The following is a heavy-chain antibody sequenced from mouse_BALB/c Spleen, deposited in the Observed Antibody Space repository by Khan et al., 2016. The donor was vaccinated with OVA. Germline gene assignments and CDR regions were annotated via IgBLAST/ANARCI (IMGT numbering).Heavy chain of an antibody. Sequence: EVQLQESGPGLVKPSQSLSLTCTVTGYSITSDYAWNWIRQFPGNKLEWMGFISYSGNTNYNPSLKSRISITRDTTKNQFFLQLNSVTIEDTATYYCARVYGGDFDYWAQGTTLTVSS. CDR2: ISYSGNT. CDR1: GYSITSDYA. CDR3: ARVYGGDFDY. J-gene: IGHJ2*01. D-gene: IGHD1-1*01. V-gene: IGHV3-2*02.